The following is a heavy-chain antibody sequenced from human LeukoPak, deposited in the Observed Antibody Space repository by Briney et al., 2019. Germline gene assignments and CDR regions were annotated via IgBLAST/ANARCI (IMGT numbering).Heavy chain of an antibody. D-gene: IGHD3-22*01. Sequence: GGSLRLSCAASGFTFSSYAMSWVRQAPGKGLEWVSSISSSSSYIYYADSVKGRFTISRDNAKNSLYLQMNSLRAEDTAVYYCAREGGYYDSSGYHVDAFDIWGQGTMVTVSS. CDR1: GFTFSSYA. J-gene: IGHJ3*02. CDR3: AREGGYYDSSGYHVDAFDI. CDR2: ISSSSSYI. V-gene: IGHV3-21*01.